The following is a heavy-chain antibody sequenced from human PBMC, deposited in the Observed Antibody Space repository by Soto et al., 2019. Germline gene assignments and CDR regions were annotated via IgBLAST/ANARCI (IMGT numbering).Heavy chain of an antibody. J-gene: IGHJ4*01. CDR3: ARGTYCGSNCFFAREY. CDR1: GDTSTTYV. Sequence: SVKVCCKASGDTSTTYVTSWVRQAPGQGPEWIGGINPMSRTAKYSEKYNGRVTITADEATRTAYLDLTSLRFEDTAVYFCARGTYCGSNCFFAREYWGQGTLVTVSS. CDR2: INPMSRTA. D-gene: IGHD2-21*01. V-gene: IGHV1-69*13.